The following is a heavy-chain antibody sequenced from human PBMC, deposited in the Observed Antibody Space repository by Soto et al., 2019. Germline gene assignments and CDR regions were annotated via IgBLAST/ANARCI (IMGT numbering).Heavy chain of an antibody. Sequence: SESLSLTCTVSGGSISSGGYYWSWIRHHPGKGLDGIGYNFNSGSTFYSPSLKRRVTISADTARNQFSLNLRSVTAADTAVYYCARGQYSSSGYGGGHFDPWGQGTLVTVSS. V-gene: IGHV4-31*03. D-gene: IGHD6-13*01. J-gene: IGHJ5*02. CDR2: NFNSGST. CDR3: ARGQYSSSGYGGGHFDP. CDR1: GGSISSGGYY.